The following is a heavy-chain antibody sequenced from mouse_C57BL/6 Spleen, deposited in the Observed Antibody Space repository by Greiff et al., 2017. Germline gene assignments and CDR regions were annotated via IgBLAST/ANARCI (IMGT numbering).Heavy chain of an antibody. CDR3: ARYYYGSSYGRYFDV. V-gene: IGHV7-3*01. CDR1: GFTFTDYY. D-gene: IGHD1-1*01. J-gene: IGHJ1*03. Sequence: EVKVVESGGGLVQPGGSLSLSCAASGFTFTDYYMSWVRQPPGKALEWLGFIRNKANGYTTEYSASVKGRFTISRDNSQSILYLQMNALRAEDSATYYCARYYYGSSYGRYFDVWGTGTTVTVSS. CDR2: IRNKANGYTT.